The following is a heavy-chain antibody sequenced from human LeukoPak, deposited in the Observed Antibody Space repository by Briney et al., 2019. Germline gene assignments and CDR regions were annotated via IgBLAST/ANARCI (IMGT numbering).Heavy chain of an antibody. CDR3: ARVQQQHTDY. D-gene: IGHD6-13*01. J-gene: IGHJ4*02. Sequence: PGGSLRLSCAASGFTFRTYAFTWVRQAPGKGLEWVSAISGSGANTYYADSAKGRFTISRDNSKNTLYLQMNSLRAEDTAVYYCARVQQQHTDYWGQGTLVTVSS. CDR1: GFTFRTYA. V-gene: IGHV3-23*01. CDR2: ISGSGANT.